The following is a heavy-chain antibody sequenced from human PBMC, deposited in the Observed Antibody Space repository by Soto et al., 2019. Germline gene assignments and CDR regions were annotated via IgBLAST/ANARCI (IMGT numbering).Heavy chain of an antibody. J-gene: IGHJ4*02. CDR1: GGSFSDYY. CDR3: ARVVTKPRRDGYNVN. D-gene: IGHD5-12*01. V-gene: IGHV4-34*01. Sequence: PSETLSLTCAVYGGSFSDYYWSWIRQPPGKGLEWIGEINHSGSTNYNPSPKSRVTISVDTSKNQFSLKLSSVTAADTAVYSCARVVTKPRRDGYNVNWGQGTLVTVSS. CDR2: INHSGST.